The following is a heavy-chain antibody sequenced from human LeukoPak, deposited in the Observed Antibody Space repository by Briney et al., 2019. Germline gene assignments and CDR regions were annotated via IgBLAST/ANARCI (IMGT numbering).Heavy chain of an antibody. CDR2: ISAYNGNT. J-gene: IGHJ3*02. D-gene: IGHD5-18*01. Sequence: ASVKVSCKASGYTFTGYYMHWVRQAPGQGLEWMGWISAYNGNTNYAQKLQGRVTMTTDTSTSTAYMELRSLRSDDTAVYYCAGAPYSSPYDAFDIWGQGTMVTVSS. V-gene: IGHV1-18*04. CDR3: AGAPYSSPYDAFDI. CDR1: GYTFTGYY.